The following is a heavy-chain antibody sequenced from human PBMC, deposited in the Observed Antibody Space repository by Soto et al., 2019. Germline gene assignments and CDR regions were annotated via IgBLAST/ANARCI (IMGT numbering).Heavy chain of an antibody. J-gene: IGHJ4*02. CDR2: VSGSGNNR. V-gene: IGHV3-23*01. Sequence: EVQLLESGGGLVQPGGSLRLSCAASGFTFSNYAISWVRQAPGKGLEWVSVVSGSGNNRYYADAVRGRFTISRDNFKNILYLQMDSLRAEDTAVYYCAKDRYDSSGYYYGFDYWGQGTLVSVSS. CDR1: GFTFSNYA. D-gene: IGHD3-22*01. CDR3: AKDRYDSSGYYYGFDY.